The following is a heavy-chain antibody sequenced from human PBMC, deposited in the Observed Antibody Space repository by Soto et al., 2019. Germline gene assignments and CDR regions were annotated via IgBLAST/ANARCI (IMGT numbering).Heavy chain of an antibody. V-gene: IGHV4-34*01. CDR3: ARESHDILTGPPWVLDFEL. Sequence: QVQLQQWGAGPLRPLETLSLTCGVSGGSFSGYYCAWIRQSPGKGLEWIGEINDRGSINYNPSLKSRVSISVATSKNHYSLNLRSVTAAATAVYYCARESHDILTGPPWVLDFELWGRGTLVTVSS. J-gene: IGHJ2*01. CDR1: GGSFSGYY. D-gene: IGHD3-9*01. CDR2: INDRGSI.